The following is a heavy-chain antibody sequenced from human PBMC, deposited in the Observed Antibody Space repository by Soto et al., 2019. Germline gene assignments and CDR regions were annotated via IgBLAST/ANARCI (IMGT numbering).Heavy chain of an antibody. CDR3: ASGYSGSYYYYYGMDV. J-gene: IGHJ6*02. Sequence: GASVKVSCKASGGTFSSYAISWVRQAPGQGLEWMGGIIPIFGTANYAQKFQGRVTITADESTSTAYMELSSLRSEDTAVYYCASGYSGSYYYYYGMDVWGQGTTVTVSS. CDR2: IIPIFGTA. CDR1: GGTFSSYA. D-gene: IGHD1-26*01. V-gene: IGHV1-69*13.